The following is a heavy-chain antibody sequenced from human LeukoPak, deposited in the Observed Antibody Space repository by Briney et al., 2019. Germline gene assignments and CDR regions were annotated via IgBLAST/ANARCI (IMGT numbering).Heavy chain of an antibody. V-gene: IGHV4-38-2*02. CDR2: IYHSGIT. J-gene: IGHJ5*02. CDR3: ARAAPGELHKYNWFDP. D-gene: IGHD1-26*01. Sequence: SETLSLTCTVSDYSISSGYGYYWGRIRQPPGKGLEWIGNIYHSGITYYNHFNSSLKSRVTISIDTSKNQFSLRLSSVTAADTAVYYCARAAPGELHKYNWFDPWGQGTLVTVSS. CDR1: DYSISSGYGYY.